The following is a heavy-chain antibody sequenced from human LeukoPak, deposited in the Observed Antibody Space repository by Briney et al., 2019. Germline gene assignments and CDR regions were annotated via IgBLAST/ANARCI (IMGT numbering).Heavy chain of an antibody. CDR2: IKSQTDGGTT. CDR3: TVYDSSGYYYWDF. V-gene: IGHV3-15*01. CDR1: GFTFRNAW. Sequence: PGWSLRLSFAASGFTFRNAWMSWVRQAPGKGLEWVGRIKSQTDGGTTDYAAPVKGRFTISRDDSKDKLFLQMNSLKTEDTAVYYCTVYDSSGYYYWDFGGQGTLVTVSS. D-gene: IGHD3-22*01. J-gene: IGHJ4*02.